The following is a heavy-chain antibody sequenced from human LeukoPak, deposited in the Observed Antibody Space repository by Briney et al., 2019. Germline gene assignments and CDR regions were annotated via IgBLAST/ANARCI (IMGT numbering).Heavy chain of an antibody. CDR1: GYTLTELF. V-gene: IGHV1-24*01. CDR3: ASLVAAAGMEEYFQH. CDR2: FDPEDGET. J-gene: IGHJ1*01. D-gene: IGHD6-13*01. Sequence: ASVKVSCKVSGYTLTELFMHWVRQAPGKGLAWVGGFDPEDGETIYAQKFQGRVTMTEDTSTDTAYMELSSLRSEDTAVYYCASLVAAAGMEEYFQHWGQGTLVTVSS.